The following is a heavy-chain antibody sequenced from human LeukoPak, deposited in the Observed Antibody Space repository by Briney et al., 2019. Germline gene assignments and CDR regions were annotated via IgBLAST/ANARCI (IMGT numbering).Heavy chain of an antibody. J-gene: IGHJ4*02. Sequence: GGSLTLSCAASGFTFNSYWMSWVRQAPGKGLEWVASIKRDGSDTHYVDSVKGRFTISRDNAKNSLFLQMSSLTAEDTALYDCARDAFASGGHDYWGQGNLVTVSS. V-gene: IGHV3-7*04. CDR3: ARDAFASGGHDY. D-gene: IGHD3-10*01. CDR1: GFTFNSYW. CDR2: IKRDGSDT.